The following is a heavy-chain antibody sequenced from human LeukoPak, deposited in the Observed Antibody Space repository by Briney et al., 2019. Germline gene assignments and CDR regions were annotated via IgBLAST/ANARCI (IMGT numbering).Heavy chain of an antibody. J-gene: IGHJ4*02. CDR1: GFTFSSYG. D-gene: IGHD6-13*01. CDR3: ARVTAAAGPLRY. Sequence: GGSLRLSCAASGFTFSSYGMHWVRQAPGKGLEWVAVISYDGSNKYYADSVKGRFTISRDNSKNTLYLQMNSLRAEDTAVYYCARVTAAAGPLRYWGQGTLVTVSS. V-gene: IGHV3-30*19. CDR2: ISYDGSNK.